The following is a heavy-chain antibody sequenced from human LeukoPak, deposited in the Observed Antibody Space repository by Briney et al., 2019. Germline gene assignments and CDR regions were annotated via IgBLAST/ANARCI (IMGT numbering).Heavy chain of an antibody. J-gene: IGHJ5*02. V-gene: IGHV3-23*01. Sequence: GGSLRLSCAASGFTFSSYAMSWVRQAPGKGLEWVSAISGSGGSTYYADPVKGRFTISRDNSKNTLYLQMNSLRAEDTAVYYCAKDLNFGVVVAATYYAWGQGTLVTVSS. D-gene: IGHD2-15*01. CDR1: GFTFSSYA. CDR3: AKDLNFGVVVAATYYA. CDR2: ISGSGGST.